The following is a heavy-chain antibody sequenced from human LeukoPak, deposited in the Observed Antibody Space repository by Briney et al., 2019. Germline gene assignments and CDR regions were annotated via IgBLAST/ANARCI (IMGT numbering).Heavy chain of an antibody. J-gene: IGHJ3*02. CDR3: AKPQYYYDSSGYYPGAFDI. CDR2: ISYDGSNK. CDR1: GFTFSSYG. Sequence: GGSLRLSCAASGFTFSSYGMHWVRQAPGKGLEWVAVISYDGSNKYYADSVKGRFTISRDNSKNTLYLQMNSLRAEDTAVYYCAKPQYYYDSSGYYPGAFDIWGQGTMVTVSS. D-gene: IGHD3-22*01. V-gene: IGHV3-30*18.